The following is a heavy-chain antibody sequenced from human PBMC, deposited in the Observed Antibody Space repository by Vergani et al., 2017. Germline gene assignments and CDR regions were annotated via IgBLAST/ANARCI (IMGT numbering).Heavy chain of an antibody. CDR3: ARDEGEEGDLTRGDFDY. J-gene: IGHJ4*02. D-gene: IGHD2-21*02. Sequence: VQLVESGGGLVKPGGSLRLSCAASGFTFSSYSMNWVRQAPGKGLEWVSSISSSSSYIYYADSVKGRFTISRDNAKKSLYLQMNSLRAEDTAVYYCARDEGEEGDLTRGDFDYWGQGTLVTVSS. V-gene: IGHV3-21*01. CDR2: ISSSSSYI. CDR1: GFTFSSYS.